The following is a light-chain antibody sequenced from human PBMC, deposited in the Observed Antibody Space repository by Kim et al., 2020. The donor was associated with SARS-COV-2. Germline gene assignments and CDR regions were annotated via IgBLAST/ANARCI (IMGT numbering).Light chain of an antibody. CDR1: QSVSSN. V-gene: IGKV3-15*01. Sequence: LSVSPGEGATLSCRASQSVSSNLPWYQQKPGQAPRLLIYGASIRAAGIPARFSGSGSGTEFTLTITSLQSEDFAVYYCQQYNNRYTFGQGTKLEI. CDR3: QQYNNRYT. J-gene: IGKJ2*01. CDR2: GAS.